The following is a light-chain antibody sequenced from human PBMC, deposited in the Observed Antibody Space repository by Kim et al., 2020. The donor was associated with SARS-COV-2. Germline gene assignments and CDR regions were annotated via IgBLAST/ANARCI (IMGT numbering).Light chain of an antibody. CDR2: GAS. CDR1: QSVSSSY. V-gene: IGKV3-20*01. J-gene: IGKJ1*01. CDR3: QQYGSSTWT. Sequence: SPGERATLSGRASQSVSSSYLAWYQQKPGQAPRLLIYGASSRATDIPDRFSGSGSGTDFTLTISRLEPEDFAVYYCQQYGSSTWTFGQGTKVDIK.